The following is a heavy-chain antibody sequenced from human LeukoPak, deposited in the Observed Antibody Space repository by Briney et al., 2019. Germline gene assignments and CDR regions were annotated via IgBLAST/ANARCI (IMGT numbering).Heavy chain of an antibody. CDR1: GFTFSSYG. V-gene: IGHV3-30*18. J-gene: IGHJ6*02. Sequence: PGRSLRLSCAASGFTFSSYGMRWVRQAPGKGLEWVAVISYDGSNKYYADSVKGRFTISRDNSKNTLYLQMNSLRAEDTAVYYCAKEVRPLYYYYYYGMDVWGQGTTVTVSS. CDR3: AKEVRPLYYYYYYGMDV. CDR2: ISYDGSNK.